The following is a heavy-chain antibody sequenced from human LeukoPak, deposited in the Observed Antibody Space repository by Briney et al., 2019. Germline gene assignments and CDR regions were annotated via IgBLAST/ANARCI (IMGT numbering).Heavy chain of an antibody. Sequence: GASVKVSCKASGYTFTGYYMHWVRQAPGQGLEWMGWINPNSGGTNYAQKFQGRVAMTRDTSISTAYMELSRLRSDDTAVYYCAGLSSAYYYYGMDVWGQGTTVTVSS. CDR2: INPNSGGT. V-gene: IGHV1-2*02. CDR1: GYTFTGYY. J-gene: IGHJ6*02. CDR3: AGLSSAYYYYGMDV. D-gene: IGHD2-15*01.